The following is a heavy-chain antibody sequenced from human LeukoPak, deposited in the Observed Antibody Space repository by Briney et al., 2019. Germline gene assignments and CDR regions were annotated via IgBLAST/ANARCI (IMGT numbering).Heavy chain of an antibody. CDR2: IFASGST. D-gene: IGHD6-13*01. CDR1: GSSISSYH. Sequence: SDTLSLTCTFSGSSISSYHWSWIRQPAVHGLEWIGHIFASGSTNYNPSLKSRATISVDKSKNQFSLKLSSVTAADTAVYYCARDSDGAAQFDPWGQGTLVTVSS. CDR3: ARDSDGAAQFDP. V-gene: IGHV4-4*07. J-gene: IGHJ5*02.